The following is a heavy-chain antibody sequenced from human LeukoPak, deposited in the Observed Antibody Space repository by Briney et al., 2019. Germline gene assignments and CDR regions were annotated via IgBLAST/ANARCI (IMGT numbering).Heavy chain of an antibody. V-gene: IGHV4-38-2*02. D-gene: IGHD6-13*01. CDR2: IYYSGTT. J-gene: IGHJ4*02. CDR1: GYSISSGYY. Sequence: SETLSLTCTVSGYSISSGYYWGWIRQPPGKGLEWIGSIYYSGTTYYNPSLKSRVTISVDTSKNQFSLKLSSVTAADTAVYYCARGNLAAAGNYWGQGALVTVSS. CDR3: ARGNLAAAGNY.